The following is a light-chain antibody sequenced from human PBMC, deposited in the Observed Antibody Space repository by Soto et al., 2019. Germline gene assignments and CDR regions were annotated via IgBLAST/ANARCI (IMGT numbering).Light chain of an antibody. J-gene: IGLJ1*01. Sequence: QSVLTQPASVSGSPGQSITISCTGTSSDVGSYNLVSWYQQHPDRAPKLMVYEGTKRPSGVSIRFSGSKSGNTASLTISGLQAEDEADYYCCSYAGRSIDVFGTGTKATVL. CDR2: EGT. V-gene: IGLV2-23*01. CDR1: SSDVGSYNL. CDR3: CSYAGRSIDV.